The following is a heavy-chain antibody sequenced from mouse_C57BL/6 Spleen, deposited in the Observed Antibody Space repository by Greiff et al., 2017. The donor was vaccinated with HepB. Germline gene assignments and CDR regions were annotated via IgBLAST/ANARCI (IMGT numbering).Heavy chain of an antibody. Sequence: EVMLVESGGDLVKPGGSLKLSCAASGFTFSSYGMSWVRQTPDKRLEWVATISSGGSYTYYPDSVKGRFTISRDNAKNTLYLQMSSLKSEDTAMYYCARRGERSFDYWGQGTTLTVSS. CDR3: ARRGERSFDY. CDR2: ISSGGSYT. V-gene: IGHV5-6*02. CDR1: GFTFSSYG. J-gene: IGHJ2*01.